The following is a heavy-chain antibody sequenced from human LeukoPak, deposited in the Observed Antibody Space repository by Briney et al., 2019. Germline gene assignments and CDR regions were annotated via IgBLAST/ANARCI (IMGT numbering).Heavy chain of an antibody. V-gene: IGHV4-34*01. CDR2: INHSGST. D-gene: IGHD1-26*01. CDR3: AREIGIVGATSGAFDI. J-gene: IGHJ3*02. Sequence: SETLSLTCAVYGGSFSGYYWSWIRRPPGKGLEWIGEINHSGSTNYNPSLKSRVTISVDTSKNQFSLKLSSVTAADTAVYYCAREIGIVGATSGAFDIWGQGTMVTVSS. CDR1: GGSFSGYY.